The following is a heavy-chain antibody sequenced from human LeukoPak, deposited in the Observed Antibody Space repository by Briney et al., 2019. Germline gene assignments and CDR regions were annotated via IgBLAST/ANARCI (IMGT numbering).Heavy chain of an antibody. J-gene: IGHJ6*02. CDR3: ARDPRINKYYYDLGSMGPPFAYYGMDV. Sequence: GASVKVSCKASGYTFTSYYMHWVRQAPGQGLEWMGIINPSGGSTSYAQKFQGRVTMTRDTSTSTVYMELSSLRSEDTAVYYCARDPRINKYYYDLGSMGPPFAYYGMDVWGQGTTVTVSS. V-gene: IGHV1-46*01. CDR2: INPSGGST. CDR1: GYTFTSYY. D-gene: IGHD3-10*01.